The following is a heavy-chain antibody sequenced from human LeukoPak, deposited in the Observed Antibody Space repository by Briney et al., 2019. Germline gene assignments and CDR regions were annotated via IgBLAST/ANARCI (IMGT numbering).Heavy chain of an antibody. CDR1: GIILSSYW. V-gene: IGHV3-7*01. CDR3: AKEIWPTVTTPGHTHFDY. CDR2: IKQDGSEK. D-gene: IGHD4-17*01. Sequence: GGSLRLSCAASGIILSSYWMSWVRQAPGKGLEWVANIKQDGSEKWYVDSVKGRFTISRDNSKNTLCLQMNSLRAEDTAVYYCAKEIWPTVTTPGHTHFDYWGQGTLVTVSS. J-gene: IGHJ4*02.